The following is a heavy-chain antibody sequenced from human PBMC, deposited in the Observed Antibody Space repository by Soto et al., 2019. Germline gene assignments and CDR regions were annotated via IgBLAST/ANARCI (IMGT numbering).Heavy chain of an antibody. CDR3: ARAGITGTTLFGSDYMDV. J-gene: IGHJ6*03. Sequence: SQTLSLTCAIAGDSVSSNSAAWNWNKQSPSRGLEWLGRTYYRSKWYNDYAVSVKSRITIHPDTSKNQFSLQLNSVTPEDTAVYYCARAGITGTTLFGSDYMDVWGKGTTVTSP. V-gene: IGHV6-1*01. D-gene: IGHD1-7*01. CDR2: TYYRSKWYN. CDR1: GDSVSSNSAA.